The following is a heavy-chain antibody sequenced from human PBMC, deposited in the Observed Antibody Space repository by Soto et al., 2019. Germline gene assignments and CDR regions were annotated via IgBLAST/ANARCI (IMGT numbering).Heavy chain of an antibody. CDR1: GFTFSSYA. J-gene: IGHJ4*02. Sequence: EGSLRLSCAAYGFTFSSYAMSWVRQAPGKGLEWVSAISGSGGSTYYADSVKGRFTISRDNSKNTLYLQMNSLRAEDTAVYYCAKDRGYSYGRTYDYWGQGTLVTVSS. V-gene: IGHV3-23*01. D-gene: IGHD5-18*01. CDR3: AKDRGYSYGRTYDY. CDR2: ISGSGGST.